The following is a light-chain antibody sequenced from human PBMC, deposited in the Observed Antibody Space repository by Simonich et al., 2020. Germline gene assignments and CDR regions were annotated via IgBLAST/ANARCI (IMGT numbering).Light chain of an antibody. CDR2: VGTGGIVG. V-gene: IGLV9-49*01. CDR1: SGYSNYQ. Sequence: QPVLTQPPSASASLGASVTLTCTLSSGYSNYQVDWYQQRPGKGPRFGMRVGTGGIVGSKGEGIPDRVSVFGSGLNRYLTIKNIKEEDESDYHCGADHGSGSNFVWVFGGGTKLTVL. CDR3: GADHGSGSNFVWV. J-gene: IGLJ3*02.